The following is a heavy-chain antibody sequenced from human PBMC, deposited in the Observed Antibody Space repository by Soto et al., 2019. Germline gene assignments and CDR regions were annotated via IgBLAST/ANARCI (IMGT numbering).Heavy chain of an antibody. Sequence: GGSLRLSCAASGFTFSSYSMNWVRQAPGKGLEWVSYISSSSSTIYYADSVKGRFTISRDNAKNSLYLQMNSLRDEDTAVYYCAREVRGLNTYYFDYWGQGTLVTVSS. D-gene: IGHD3-10*01. CDR3: AREVRGLNTYYFDY. CDR2: ISSSSSTI. J-gene: IGHJ4*02. CDR1: GFTFSSYS. V-gene: IGHV3-48*02.